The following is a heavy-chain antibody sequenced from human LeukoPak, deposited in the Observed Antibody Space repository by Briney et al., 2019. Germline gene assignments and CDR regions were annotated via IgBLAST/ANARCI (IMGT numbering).Heavy chain of an antibody. D-gene: IGHD6-19*01. CDR3: AREMKEGRSSGWYVD. CDR1: GYSISSGYY. V-gene: IGHV4-38-2*02. CDR2: IYHTGST. J-gene: IGHJ4*02. Sequence: PSETLSLTCTVSGYSISSGYYWAWIRQPPGKGLEWIGNIYHTGSTYYNPSLKSRVTISVDTSKNQFSLKLSSVTAADTAVYYCAREMKEGRSSGWYVDWGQGTLVTVSS.